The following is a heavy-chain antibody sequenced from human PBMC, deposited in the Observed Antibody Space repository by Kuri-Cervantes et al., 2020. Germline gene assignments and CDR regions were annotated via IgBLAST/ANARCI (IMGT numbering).Heavy chain of an antibody. CDR3: ARVFGSGSRGTWYYMDV. CDR1: GYTFTSYG. V-gene: IGHV1-18*01. CDR2: ISAYNGNT. J-gene: IGHJ6*03. D-gene: IGHD3-10*01. Sequence: ASVKVSCKASGYTFTSYGISWVRQAPGQGLEWMGWISAYNGNTNYAQKLQGRVTMTTDTSTSTAYMELRSLRSEDTAVYYCARVFGSGSRGTWYYMDVWGKGTTVTVSS.